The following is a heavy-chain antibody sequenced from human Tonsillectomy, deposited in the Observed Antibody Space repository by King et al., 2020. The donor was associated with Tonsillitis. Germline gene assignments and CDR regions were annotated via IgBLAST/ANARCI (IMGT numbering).Heavy chain of an antibody. D-gene: IGHD6-13*01. CDR1: GFTFSSYS. Sequence: VQLVESGGGLVKPGGSLRLSCVASGFTFSSYSMNWVRQAPGKGLEWVSSISSSSSYISYADSVKSRFTISRDNAKNSLYLQMNSLRAEDTAVYYCARKLYSSSWSTQVAFDYWGQGTLVTVSS. CDR2: ISSSSSYI. J-gene: IGHJ4*02. V-gene: IGHV3-21*01. CDR3: ARKLYSSSWSTQVAFDY.